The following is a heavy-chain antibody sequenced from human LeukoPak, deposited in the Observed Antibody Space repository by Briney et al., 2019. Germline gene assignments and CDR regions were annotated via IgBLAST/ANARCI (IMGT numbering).Heavy chain of an antibody. CDR1: GGSISNYY. V-gene: IGHV4-59*12. CDR3: AREVGITMIVVVITD. J-gene: IGHJ4*02. D-gene: IGHD3-22*01. CDR2: IYYTGST. Sequence: PSETLSLTCTVSGGSISNYYWSWIRQPPGKGLEWIAYIYYTGSTNYNPSLKSRVTISVDTSKNQFSLKLSSVTAADTAVYYCAREVGITMIVVVITDWGQGTLVTVSS.